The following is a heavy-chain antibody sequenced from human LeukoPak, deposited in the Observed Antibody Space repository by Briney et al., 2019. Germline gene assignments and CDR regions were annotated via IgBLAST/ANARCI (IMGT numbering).Heavy chain of an antibody. CDR1: DASISGYY. J-gene: IGHJ4*02. CDR2: IYYSGST. D-gene: IGHD5-24*01. CDR3: ARGRWLQLPDY. V-gene: IGHV4-59*08. Sequence: PSETLSLTCTVSDASISGYYWSWIRQPPGKGLEWIGFIYYSGSTNYNPSLKSRVTISVDTSKNQFSLKLSSVTAADTAVYYCARGRWLQLPDYWGQGTLVTVSP.